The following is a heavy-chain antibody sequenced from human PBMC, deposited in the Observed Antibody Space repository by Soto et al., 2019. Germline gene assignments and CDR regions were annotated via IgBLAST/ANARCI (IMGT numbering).Heavy chain of an antibody. J-gene: IGHJ6*02. D-gene: IGHD3-3*01. CDR3: ARGLRIFGVVTKYGMDV. V-gene: IGHV3-30-3*01. CDR2: ISYDGSNK. Sequence: GGSLRLSCAASGFAFSSYAMHWVRQAPGKGLEWVAVISYDGSNKYYADSVKGRFTISRDNSKNTLYLQMNSLRAEDTAVYYCARGLRIFGVVTKYGMDVWGQGTTVTAP. CDR1: GFAFSSYA.